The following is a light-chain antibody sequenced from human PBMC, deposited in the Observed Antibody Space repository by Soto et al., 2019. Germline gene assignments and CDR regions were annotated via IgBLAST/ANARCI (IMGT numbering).Light chain of an antibody. J-gene: IGKJ1*01. CDR1: QSISSW. CDR2: DAS. Sequence: DIQMTQSPSTLSASVGDRVTITCRASQSISSWLAWYQQKPGKAPKLLIYDASNLESGVPSRFSGSGSGNEFTLTISSLQPDDFATYYCQQYNSYWTFGQGTKVEIK. V-gene: IGKV1-5*01. CDR3: QQYNSYWT.